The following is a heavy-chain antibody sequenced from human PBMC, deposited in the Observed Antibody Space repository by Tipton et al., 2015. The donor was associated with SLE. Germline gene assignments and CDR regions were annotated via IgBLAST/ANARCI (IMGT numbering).Heavy chain of an antibody. J-gene: IGHJ5*02. CDR2: INHSGST. Sequence: TLSLTCAVYGGSFSSYYWSWIRQPPGKGLEWIGEINHSGSTNYNPSLKSRVTISVDTSKNQFSLKLSSVTAADTAVYYCASLIPYNWFDPWGQGTLVTVSS. CDR1: GGSFSSYY. V-gene: IGHV4-34*01. D-gene: IGHD3-16*01. CDR3: ASLIPYNWFDP.